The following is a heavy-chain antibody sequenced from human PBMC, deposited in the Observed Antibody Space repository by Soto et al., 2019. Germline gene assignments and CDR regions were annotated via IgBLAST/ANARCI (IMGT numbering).Heavy chain of an antibody. Sequence: SSETLSLTCTVSGGSISSSSYYWGWIRQPPGKGLEWIGSIYYSGSTYYNPSLKSRVTISVDTSKNQFSLKLSSVTAADTAVYYCARHNEWELPYFDYWGQGTLVTVSS. J-gene: IGHJ4*02. CDR1: GGSISSSSYY. CDR2: IYYSGST. CDR3: ARHNEWELPYFDY. D-gene: IGHD1-26*01. V-gene: IGHV4-39*01.